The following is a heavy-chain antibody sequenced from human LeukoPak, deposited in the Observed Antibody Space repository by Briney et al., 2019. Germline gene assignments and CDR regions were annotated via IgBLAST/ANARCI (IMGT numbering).Heavy chain of an antibody. CDR2: ISGSGVGA. CDR1: GFTITTYA. J-gene: IGHJ4*02. CDR3: AKADYYDFDS. Sequence: PGGSLRLSCAASGFTITTYAMSWVRQAPGKGLECVSTISGSGVGAYYADSVKGRFTISRDNSNNTLYLQVNSLRAEDTAVYYWAKADYYDFDSWGQGTLVTVSS. V-gene: IGHV3-23*01. D-gene: IGHD3-10*01.